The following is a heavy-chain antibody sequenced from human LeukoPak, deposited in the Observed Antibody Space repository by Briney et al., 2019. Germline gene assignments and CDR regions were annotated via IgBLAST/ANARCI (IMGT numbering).Heavy chain of an antibody. V-gene: IGHV4-34*01. D-gene: IGHD5-12*01. CDR2: ISHNGST. Sequence: SDTLSLTCAVSGGSFSGYYWSWIREPPANGLEASGEISHNGSTNYSPSLKSRVTISVDTSKNQFSLNLSSVTAADTAVYYCARALVRATMVWYFDLWGRGTLVTVSS. J-gene: IGHJ2*01. CDR1: GGSFSGYY. CDR3: ARALVRATMVWYFDL.